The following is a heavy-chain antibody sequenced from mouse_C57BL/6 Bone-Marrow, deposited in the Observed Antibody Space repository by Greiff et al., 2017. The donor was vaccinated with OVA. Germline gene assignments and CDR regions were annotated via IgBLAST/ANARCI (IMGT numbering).Heavy chain of an antibody. Sequence: EVKLMETGGGLVQPGGSRGLSCEGSGFTFSGFWMSWVRQTPGKTLEWIGDLNSDGSAINYAPSIKDRFTIFRDNDKSTLYLQMSNVRSEDTATYFCMRYGNYWYIDVWGTGTTVTVSS. CDR3: MRYGNYWYIDV. D-gene: IGHD2-1*01. CDR1: GFTFSGFW. V-gene: IGHV11-2*01. J-gene: IGHJ1*03. CDR2: LNSDGSAI.